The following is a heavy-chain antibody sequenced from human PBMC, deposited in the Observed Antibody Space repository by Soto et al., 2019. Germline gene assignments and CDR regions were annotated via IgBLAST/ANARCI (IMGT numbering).Heavy chain of an antibody. D-gene: IGHD1-26*01. CDR1: GLTFSSFA. J-gene: IGHJ4*02. V-gene: IGHV3-23*01. CDR3: AKDSPVSGNYQDLEY. Sequence: EVQLLESGGGLVQPGGSLRLSCAASGLTFSSFAMTWVRQAPGKGLEWVSALTPGGETTHYLDSVKGRVTISRDNAKNTLYLQMTSLTAADTAVYYCAKDSPVSGNYQDLEYWGQGTLVTVSS. CDR2: LTPGGETT.